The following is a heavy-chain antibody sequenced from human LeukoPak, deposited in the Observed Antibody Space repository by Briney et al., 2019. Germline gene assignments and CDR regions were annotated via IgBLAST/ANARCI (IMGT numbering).Heavy chain of an antibody. V-gene: IGHV4-38-2*02. J-gene: IGHJ1*01. D-gene: IGHD6-13*01. CDR2: IYHSGST. CDR3: ASVAAGIGFFQH. CDR1: GYSISSGYY. Sequence: PSETLSLTCTVSGYSISSGYYWGWIRQPPGKGLEWIGSIYHSGSTYYNPSLKSRVTISVDTSKNQFSLKLSSVTAADTAVYYCASVAAGIGFFQHWGQGTLVTVSS.